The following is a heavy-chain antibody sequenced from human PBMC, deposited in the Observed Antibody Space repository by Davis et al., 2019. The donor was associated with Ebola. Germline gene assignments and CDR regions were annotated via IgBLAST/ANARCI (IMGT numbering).Heavy chain of an antibody. V-gene: IGHV4-39*01. D-gene: IGHD5-18*01. Sequence: MPSETLSLTCTDSGGSFRDGRHYWGWIRQPPGKGLEWVGHIYLHSRSTYYNPSFKSRASISVDSSRNELSLRLTSVTAADTAVYRCACGYSAAFYPGVWGRGTLVSVSS. CDR2: IYLHSRST. CDR1: GGSFRDGRHY. CDR3: ACGYSAAFYPGV. J-gene: IGHJ4*02.